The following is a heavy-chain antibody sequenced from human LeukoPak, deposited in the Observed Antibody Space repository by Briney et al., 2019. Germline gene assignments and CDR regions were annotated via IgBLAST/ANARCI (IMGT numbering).Heavy chain of an antibody. D-gene: IGHD4-17*01. J-gene: IGHJ3*02. CDR2: IYHSGST. CDR1: GGSISSSNW. V-gene: IGHV4-4*02. Sequence: SGTLSLTCAVSGGSISSSNWWSWVRQPPGKGLEWIGEIYHSGSTNYNPSLESRVTISVDKSKNQFSLKLSSVTAADTAVYYCARRVQYGDYAFDIWGQGTMVTVSS. CDR3: ARRVQYGDYAFDI.